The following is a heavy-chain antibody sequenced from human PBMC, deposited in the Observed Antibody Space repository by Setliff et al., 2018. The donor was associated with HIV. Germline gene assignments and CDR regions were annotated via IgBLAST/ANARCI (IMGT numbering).Heavy chain of an antibody. J-gene: IGHJ4*02. CDR1: GFTISGSG. CDR2: IYSDGNNGKYGGDE. CDR3: GKSSDGYNHGLH. V-gene: IGHV3-33*03. D-gene: IGHD2-21*02. Sequence: PGGSLRLSCEASGFTISGSGMHWARQAPGKGLEWVAVIYSDGNNGKYGGDEHYGDSVKGRFTISRDNSKNTLYLQMNSLRVEDTAVYYCGKSSDGYNHGLHWGQGTLVTVSS.